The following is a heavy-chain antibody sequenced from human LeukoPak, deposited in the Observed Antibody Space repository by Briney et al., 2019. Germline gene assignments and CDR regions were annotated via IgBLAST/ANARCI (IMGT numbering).Heavy chain of an antibody. CDR1: GGSISSYY. Sequence: SETLSLTCTVSGGSISSYYWSWIRQPAGKGLEWIGRIYTSGSTNYNPSLKSRVTMSVDTSKNQFSLKLSSVTAADTAVYYCARGSKDRAAMVTFDYWGQGTLVTVSS. D-gene: IGHD5-18*01. CDR3: ARGSKDRAAMVTFDY. V-gene: IGHV4-4*07. J-gene: IGHJ4*02. CDR2: IYTSGST.